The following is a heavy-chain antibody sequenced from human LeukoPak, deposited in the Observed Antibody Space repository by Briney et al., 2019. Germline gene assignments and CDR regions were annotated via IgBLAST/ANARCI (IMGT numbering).Heavy chain of an antibody. V-gene: IGHV1-8*03. CDR3: ARTTSLTASGYDY. CDR1: GYTFTSYH. J-gene: IGHJ4*02. D-gene: IGHD4-17*01. Sequence: ASVKVSFKTSGYTFTSYHINWVRQATGQGLEWMGWMNPYSGDRGYAQKFQGRVSITSDTSISTAYLELSSLRSDDTAVYFCARTTSLTASGYDYWGQGTLVTVSS. CDR2: MNPYSGDR.